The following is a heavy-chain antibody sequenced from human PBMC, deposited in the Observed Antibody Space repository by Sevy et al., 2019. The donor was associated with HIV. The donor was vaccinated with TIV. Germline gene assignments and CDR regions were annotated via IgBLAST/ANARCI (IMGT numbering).Heavy chain of an antibody. CDR2: INYRGFT. CDR3: AGQILTYKNGWNYYDY. CDR1: GASISSSGYY. V-gene: IGHV4-39*01. D-gene: IGHD6-19*01. Sequence: SETLSLTCTVSGASISSSGYYWGWIRQPPGKGLEWIASINYRGFTFYNPSLKSRFTISADTSKNKFSLDLNSVPAADTAIYYCAGQILTYKNGWNYYDYWGQGTVVTVSS. J-gene: IGHJ4*02.